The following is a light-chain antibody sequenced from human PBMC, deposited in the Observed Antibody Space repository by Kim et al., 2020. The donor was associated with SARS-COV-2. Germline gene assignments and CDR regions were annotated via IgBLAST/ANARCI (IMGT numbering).Light chain of an antibody. CDR2: DVS. V-gene: IGLV2-14*03. CDR3: SSYTTSNTLV. J-gene: IGLJ2*01. Sequence: QSALTQPASVSGSPGQSITISCTGTSSDVGGYNYVSWYQQHPGKAPKLMIYDVSNRPSGVSNRFSGSKSGKTASLTISGLQAEDEGDYYCSSYTTSNTLVFGGGTQLTVL. CDR1: SSDVGGYNY.